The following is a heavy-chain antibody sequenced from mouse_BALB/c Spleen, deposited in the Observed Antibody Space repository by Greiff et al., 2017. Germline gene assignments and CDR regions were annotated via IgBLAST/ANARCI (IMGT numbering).Heavy chain of an antibody. CDR1: GFTFSSYA. D-gene: IGHD2-1*01. CDR2: ISSGGSYT. CDR3: ARHRGDYGNYDVDY. V-gene: IGHV5-9-3*01. Sequence: EVKLMESGGGLVKPGGSLKLSCAASGFTFSSYAMSWVRQTPEKRLEWVATISSGGSYTYYPDSVKGRFTISRDNAKNTLYLQMSSLRSEDTAMYYCARHRGDYGNYDVDYWGQGTTLTVSS. J-gene: IGHJ2*01.